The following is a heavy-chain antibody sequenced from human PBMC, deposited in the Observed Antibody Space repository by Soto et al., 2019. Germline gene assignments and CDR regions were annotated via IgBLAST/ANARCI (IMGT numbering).Heavy chain of an antibody. CDR3: ARVTSPVDNWFDP. Sequence: PVQVSRMPSGGTFSSYASSWVRQAPGQGLEWMGGIIPIFGTANYAQKFQGRVTITADESTSTAYMELSSLRSEDTAVYYCARVTSPVDNWFDPWGQGTLVTVSS. J-gene: IGHJ5*02. CDR1: GGTFSSYA. D-gene: IGHD2-15*01. V-gene: IGHV1-69*13. CDR2: IIPIFGTA.